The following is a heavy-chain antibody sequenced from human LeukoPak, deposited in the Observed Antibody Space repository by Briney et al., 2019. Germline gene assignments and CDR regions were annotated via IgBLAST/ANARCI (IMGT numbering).Heavy chain of an antibody. CDR2: INWNGGST. V-gene: IGHV3-20*04. CDR1: GFTFDDYG. CDR3: ARDYYYGSGSYLLGYYYYYYMDV. J-gene: IGHJ6*03. Sequence: GGSLRLSCAASGFTFDDYGMSWVRQAPGKGLEWVSGINWNGGSTGYADSVKGRFTISRDNAKNSLYLQMNSLRAEDTAVYYCARDYYYGSGSYLLGYYYYYYMDVWGKGTTVTVSS. D-gene: IGHD3-10*01.